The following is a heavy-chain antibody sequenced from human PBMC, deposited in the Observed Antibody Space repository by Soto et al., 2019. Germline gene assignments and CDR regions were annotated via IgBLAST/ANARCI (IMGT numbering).Heavy chain of an antibody. CDR2: ISGSGGST. D-gene: IGHD5-12*01. Sequence: EVQLLESGGGLVQPGGSLRLSCAASGFTFSSYAMSWVRQAPGKGLEWVSAISGSGGSTYYADSVKGRFTISGDNSKNTLYMQMNSRRAEDTAVYYCAKAREIVATGGLCRGFDYWGQGTLVTVSS. J-gene: IGHJ4*02. CDR3: AKAREIVATGGLCRGFDY. CDR1: GFTFSSYA. V-gene: IGHV3-23*01.